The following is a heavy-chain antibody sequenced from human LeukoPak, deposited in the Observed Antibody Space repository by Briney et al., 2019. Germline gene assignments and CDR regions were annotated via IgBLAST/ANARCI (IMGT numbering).Heavy chain of an antibody. V-gene: IGHV4-34*01. Sequence: SETLSLTCAVYGGSFSGYYWSRIRQPPGKGLEWIGEINHSGSTNYNPSLKSRVTISVDTSKNQFSLKLSSVTAADTAVYYCARGLRRWLPSYYFDYWGQGTLVTVSS. CDR2: INHSGST. J-gene: IGHJ4*02. CDR3: ARGLRRWLPSYYFDY. D-gene: IGHD5-12*01. CDR1: GGSFSGYY.